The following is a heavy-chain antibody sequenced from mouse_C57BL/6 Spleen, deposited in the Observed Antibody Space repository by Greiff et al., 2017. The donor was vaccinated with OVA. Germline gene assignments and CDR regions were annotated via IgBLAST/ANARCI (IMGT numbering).Heavy chain of an antibody. V-gene: IGHV5-4*01. CDR2: ISDGGSYT. J-gene: IGHJ3*01. D-gene: IGHD2-4*01. Sequence: EVKVVESGGGLVKPGGSLKLSCAASGFTFSSYAMSWVRQTPEKRLEWVATISDGGSYTYYPDNVKGRFTISRDNAKNNLYLQMSHLKSEDTAMYYCARDGDYEKAWFAYWGQGTLVTVSA. CDR1: GFTFSSYA. CDR3: ARDGDYEKAWFAY.